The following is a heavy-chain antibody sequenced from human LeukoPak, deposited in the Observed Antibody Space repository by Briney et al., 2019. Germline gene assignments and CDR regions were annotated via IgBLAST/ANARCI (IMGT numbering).Heavy chain of an antibody. CDR2: IRKKVNGYTT. CDR1: GFSFSDYY. CDR3: VSASGSYSYWLDP. V-gene: IGHV3-72*01. D-gene: IGHD1-26*01. J-gene: IGHJ5*02. Sequence: GGSLRLSCVASGFSFSDYYMDWVHQAPGRGLEWVGRIRKKVNGYTTEYAASVKGRFTISRDDSKNSLFLQMNSLKTEDTAMYYCVSASGSYSYWLDPWGQGTLVTVFS.